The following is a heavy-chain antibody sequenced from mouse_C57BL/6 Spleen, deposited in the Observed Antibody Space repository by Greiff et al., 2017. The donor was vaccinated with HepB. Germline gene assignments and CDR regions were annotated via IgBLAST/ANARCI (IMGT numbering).Heavy chain of an antibody. J-gene: IGHJ1*03. D-gene: IGHD1-1*01. CDR1: GYTFTSYW. CDR3: ARAYYGSSYEYFDV. V-gene: IGHV1-52*01. Sequence: QVQLQQPGAELVRPGSSVKLSCKASGYTFTSYWMHWVKQRPIQGLEWIGNIDPSDSETHYNQKFKDKATLTVDKSSSTAYMPLSSLTSEDSAVYYCARAYYGSSYEYFDVWGTGTTVTVSS. CDR2: IDPSDSET.